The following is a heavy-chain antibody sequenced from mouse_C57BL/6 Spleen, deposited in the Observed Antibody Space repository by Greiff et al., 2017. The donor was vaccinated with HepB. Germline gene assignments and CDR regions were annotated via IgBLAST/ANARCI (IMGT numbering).Heavy chain of an antibody. Sequence: VQLQQSGAELAKPGASVKLSCKASGYTFTSYWMHWVKQRPGQGLEWIGYINPSSGYTKYNQKFKDKATLTADKSSSTAYMQLSSLTYEDSAVYYCARRSLGINWYFDVWGTGTTVTVSS. D-gene: IGHD1-1*02. CDR2: INPSSGYT. J-gene: IGHJ1*03. CDR3: ARRSLGINWYFDV. CDR1: GYTFTSYW. V-gene: IGHV1-7*01.